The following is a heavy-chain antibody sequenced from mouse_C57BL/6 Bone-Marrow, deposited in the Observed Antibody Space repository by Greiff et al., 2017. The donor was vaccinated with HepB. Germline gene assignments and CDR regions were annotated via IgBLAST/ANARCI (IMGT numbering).Heavy chain of an antibody. CDR1: GFTFSDYG. J-gene: IGHJ1*03. V-gene: IGHV5-15*01. CDR3: ARHPAGYFDV. CDR2: ISNLAYSI. Sequence: EVKLMESGGGLVQPGGSLKLSCAASGFTFSDYGMAWVRQAPRKGPEWVAFISNLAYSIYYADTVTGRFTISRENAKNTLYLERSSLRSEDTAMYYCARHPAGYFDVWGTGTTVTVSS.